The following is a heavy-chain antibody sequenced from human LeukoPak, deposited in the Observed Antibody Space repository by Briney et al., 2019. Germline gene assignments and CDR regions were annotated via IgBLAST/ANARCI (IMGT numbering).Heavy chain of an antibody. D-gene: IGHD4-17*01. J-gene: IGHJ4*02. CDR2: MNPYNGDR. Sequence: ASVKVSCKTSGYTFTTYHINWVRQATGQGVEWLGWMNPYNGDRGNAQKFQGRLSITSDTSISTAYMELSSLKSDDTAVYFCARTTSLTASGYDCWGQGTLVTVSS. V-gene: IGHV1-8*03. CDR1: GYTFTTYH. CDR3: ARTTSLTASGYDC.